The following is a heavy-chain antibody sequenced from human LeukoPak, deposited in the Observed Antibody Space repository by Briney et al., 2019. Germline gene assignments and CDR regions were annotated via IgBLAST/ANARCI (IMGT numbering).Heavy chain of an antibody. D-gene: IGHD4-17*01. Sequence: GESLKISCKGSGYSFTSYWIGWVRQMPGKGLEWMGIIYTGDSDTRYSPSFEGQVTISADKSISTAYLQWSSLKASDTAMYYCARPVTPSIDDAFDIWGQGTMVTVSS. J-gene: IGHJ3*02. CDR1: GYSFTSYW. CDR3: ARPVTPSIDDAFDI. V-gene: IGHV5-51*01. CDR2: IYTGDSDT.